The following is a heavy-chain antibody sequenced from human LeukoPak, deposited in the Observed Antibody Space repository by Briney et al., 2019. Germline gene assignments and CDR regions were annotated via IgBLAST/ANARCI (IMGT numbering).Heavy chain of an antibody. CDR1: GYTFARYG. J-gene: IGHJ4*02. D-gene: IGHD6-19*01. CDR2: ISAYNGDT. V-gene: IGHV1-18*01. CDR3: ARDPGLAVAGTIGGNY. Sequence: ASVKVTCRASGYTFARYGITWVRQAPGQGLEWMGWISAYNGDTKFAQHLQDRVTLTTDASTGTAYMEMRSLTSDDTALYYCARDPGLAVAGTIGGNYWGQGTLVTVSS.